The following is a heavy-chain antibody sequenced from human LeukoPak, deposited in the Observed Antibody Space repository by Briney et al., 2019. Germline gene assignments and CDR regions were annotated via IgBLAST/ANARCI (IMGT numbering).Heavy chain of an antibody. CDR1: GYTLTSYD. Sequence: GASVKVSCKASGYTLTSYDINWVRQAPGQGLEWMGGIIPIFGTANYAQKFQGRVTITADKSTSTAYMELSSLRSEDTAVYYCASSGYSSSSRYFDYWGQGTLVTVSS. D-gene: IGHD6-6*01. CDR3: ASSGYSSSSRYFDY. J-gene: IGHJ4*02. CDR2: IIPIFGTA. V-gene: IGHV1-69*06.